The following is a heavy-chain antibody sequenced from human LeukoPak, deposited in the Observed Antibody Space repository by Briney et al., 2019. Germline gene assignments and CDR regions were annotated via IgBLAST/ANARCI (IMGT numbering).Heavy chain of an antibody. CDR2: IYYSGST. CDR3: ARDIVITPSLRWFDP. V-gene: IGHV4-31*03. D-gene: IGHD3-16*01. CDR1: GGSISSGGYY. Sequence: SETLSLTCTVSGGSISSGGYYWRWIRQHPGKGLEWIGYIYYSGSTYYNPSLKSRVTISVDTSKNQFSLKLSSVTAADTAVYYCARDIVITPSLRWFDPWGQGTLVTVSS. J-gene: IGHJ5*02.